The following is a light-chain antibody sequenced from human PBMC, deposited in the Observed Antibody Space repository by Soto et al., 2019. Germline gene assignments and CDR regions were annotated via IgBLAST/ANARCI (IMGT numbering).Light chain of an antibody. CDR2: GNS. CDR1: SSNIGAGYD. J-gene: IGLJ1*01. Sequence: QSLLTQPPSVSGAPGQRVTICCTGSSSNIGAGYDVHWYQQLPGTAPKLLIYGNSNRPSGVPDRFSGSKSGTSASLAITGLQAEDEADYYCQSYDSSLSGGVFGTGTKVTV. CDR3: QSYDSSLSGGV. V-gene: IGLV1-40*01.